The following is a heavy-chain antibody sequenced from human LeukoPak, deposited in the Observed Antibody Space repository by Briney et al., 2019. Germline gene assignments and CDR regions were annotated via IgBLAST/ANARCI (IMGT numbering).Heavy chain of an antibody. V-gene: IGHV3-23*01. D-gene: IGHD3-9*01. J-gene: IGHJ4*02. CDR1: GFTFSSYA. CDR3: AKAAYYDILTGYSTRGLFFDY. Sequence: PGGSLRLSCAASGFTFSSYAMSWVRQAPGKGLEWVSTISGYGGSTYYADSVKGRFTISRDNSKNTLFLRMNSLRAEDTAVYYCAKAAYYDILTGYSTRGLFFDYWGQGTLVTVSS. CDR2: ISGYGGST.